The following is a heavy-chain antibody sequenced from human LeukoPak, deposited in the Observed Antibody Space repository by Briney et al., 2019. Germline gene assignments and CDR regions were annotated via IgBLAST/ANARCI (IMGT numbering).Heavy chain of an antibody. V-gene: IGHV4-34*01. CDR1: GGSISSYY. CDR3: ARYGSYDYVWGSYRSFDY. D-gene: IGHD3-16*02. CDR2: INHSGST. J-gene: IGHJ4*02. Sequence: SETLSLTCTVSGGSISSYYWSWIRQPPGKGLEWIGEINHSGSTNYNPSLKSRVTISVDTSKNQFSLKLSSVTAADTAVYYCARYGSYDYVWGSYRSFDYWGQGTLVTVSS.